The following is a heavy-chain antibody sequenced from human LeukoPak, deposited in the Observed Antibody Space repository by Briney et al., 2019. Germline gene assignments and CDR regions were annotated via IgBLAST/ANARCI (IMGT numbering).Heavy chain of an antibody. D-gene: IGHD3-9*01. CDR1: GYTFTSYA. CDR3: ARDYDILTTLDY. J-gene: IGHJ4*02. Sequence: ASVKVSCKASGYTFTSYAMNWVRQAPGQGLEWMGWISAYNGNTNYAQKLQGRVTMTTDTSTSTAYMELRSLRSDDTAVYYCARDYDILTTLDYWGQGTLVTVSS. CDR2: ISAYNGNT. V-gene: IGHV1-18*01.